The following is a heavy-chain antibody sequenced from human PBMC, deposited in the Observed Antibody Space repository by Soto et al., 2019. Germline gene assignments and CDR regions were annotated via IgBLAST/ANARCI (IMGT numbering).Heavy chain of an antibody. CDR1: GGSISSGGDS. V-gene: IGHV4-31*03. J-gene: IGHJ6*02. CDR3: ARATPYSYYGMDV. CDR2: IYYSGST. Sequence: QVQLQESGPGLVKPSQTLSLTCTVSGGSISSGGDSWSWIRQHPGKGLEWIGYIYYSGSTYYHPSHKCRVTLSVDTSKNHFALKLSSVTAADTAVYYCARATPYSYYGMDVWGQGTTVTVS. D-gene: IGHD2-15*01.